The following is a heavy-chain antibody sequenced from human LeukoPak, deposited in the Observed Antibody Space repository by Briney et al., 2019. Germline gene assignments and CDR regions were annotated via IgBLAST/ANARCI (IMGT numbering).Heavy chain of an antibody. J-gene: IGHJ4*02. CDR3: ARGREGYYDSSGYYYFDY. V-gene: IGHV1-2*02. CDR2: INPNSGDT. D-gene: IGHD3-22*01. CDR1: GYTFTGYY. Sequence: ASVKVSCKASGYTFTGYYMHWVRQAPGQGLEWMGWINPNSGDTNYAQNFQGRVTMTRDTSISTAYMELSSLRSEDTAVYYCARGREGYYDSSGYYYFDYWGQGTLVTVSS.